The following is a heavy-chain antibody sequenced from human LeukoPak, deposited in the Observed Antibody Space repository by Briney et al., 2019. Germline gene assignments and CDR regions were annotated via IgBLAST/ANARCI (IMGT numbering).Heavy chain of an antibody. CDR1: GFTFSSYS. CDR2: ISSSSSYI. D-gene: IGHD3-22*01. Sequence: GGSLRLSCAASGFTFSSYSMNWVRQAPGKGLEWVSPISSSSSYIYYADSVKGRFTISRDNAKNSLYLQMNSLRAEDTAVYYCARDPAATYYYDSSGYYDYWGQGTLVTVSS. J-gene: IGHJ4*02. CDR3: ARDPAATYYYDSSGYYDY. V-gene: IGHV3-21*01.